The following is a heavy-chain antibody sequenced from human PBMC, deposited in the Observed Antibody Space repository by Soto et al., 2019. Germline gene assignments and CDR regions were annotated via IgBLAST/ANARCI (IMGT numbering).Heavy chain of an antibody. CDR1: GYTFTSYY. CDR2: INPSGGST. J-gene: IGHJ3*02. V-gene: IGHV1-46*03. Sequence: QVQLVQSGAEVKKPGASVKVSCKASGYTFTSYYMHWVRQAPGQGLEWMGIINPSGGSTSYAQKFQGQVTMTRDTSKSKVYMELSSLRSEDTAVYYCAWADDAFDIWGPGTMVTVSS. CDR3: AWADDAFDI.